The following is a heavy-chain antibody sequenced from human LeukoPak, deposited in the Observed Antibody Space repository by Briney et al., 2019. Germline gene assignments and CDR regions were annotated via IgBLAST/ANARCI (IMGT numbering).Heavy chain of an antibody. V-gene: IGHV3-7*01. J-gene: IGHJ4*02. CDR3: TNWGPWSQFDY. D-gene: IGHD7-27*01. CDR1: ELDFNKYW. Sequence: GSLRLSCAASELDFNKYWISWVRQAPGKGQEWVANIKEDGTEKNYVGSVKGRFTISRDNAKNSLYLQMNSLRAEDTAVYYCTNWGPWSQFDYWGQGTLVTVSS. CDR2: IKEDGTEK.